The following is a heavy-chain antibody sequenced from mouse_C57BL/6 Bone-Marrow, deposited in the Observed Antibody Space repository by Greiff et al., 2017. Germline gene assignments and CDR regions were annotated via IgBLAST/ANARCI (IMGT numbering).Heavy chain of an antibody. J-gene: IGHJ4*01. CDR1: GYTFTSYG. Sequence: QVQLKQSGAELARPGASVKLSCKASGYTFTSYGISWVKQRTGQGLEWIGEIYPRSGNTYYNEKFKGKATLTADKSSSTAYMELRSLTSEDSAVXFCARYYFYAMDCWGQGTSVTVSS. V-gene: IGHV1-81*01. D-gene: IGHD1-1*01. CDR2: IYPRSGNT. CDR3: ARYYFYAMDC.